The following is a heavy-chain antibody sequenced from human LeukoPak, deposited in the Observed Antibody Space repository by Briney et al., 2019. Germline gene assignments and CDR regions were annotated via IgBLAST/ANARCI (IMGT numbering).Heavy chain of an antibody. Sequence: SETLSLTCTVSGGSISNYYWNWIRHPPGKGLEWIGYIYYSGSTNYNPPLKSRVTISVDTSKNQFSLKLTSVTAADTAIYYCAREVALGYCISTSCYRAFDIWGQGTMVTVSS. V-gene: IGHV4-59*01. CDR1: GGSISNYY. D-gene: IGHD2-2*01. CDR3: AREVALGYCISTSCYRAFDI. J-gene: IGHJ3*02. CDR2: IYYSGST.